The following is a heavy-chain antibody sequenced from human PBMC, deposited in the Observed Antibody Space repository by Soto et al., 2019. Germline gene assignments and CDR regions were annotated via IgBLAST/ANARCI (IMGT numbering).Heavy chain of an antibody. J-gene: IGHJ4*02. Sequence: GGSLRLSCAASGFTFSSYAMSWVRQAPGKGLEWVSAISGSGGSTYYADSVKGRFTISRDNSKNTLYLQMNSLRAEDTAVYYCATGSSGWYGGPCFFDYWGQGTLVTVSS. D-gene: IGHD6-19*01. CDR3: ATGSSGWYGGPCFFDY. CDR1: GFTFSSYA. V-gene: IGHV3-23*01. CDR2: ISGSGGST.